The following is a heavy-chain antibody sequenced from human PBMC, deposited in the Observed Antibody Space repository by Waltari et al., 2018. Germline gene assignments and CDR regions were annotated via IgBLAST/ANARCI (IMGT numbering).Heavy chain of an antibody. CDR1: GGSISRSNW. CDR3: ARRAAAAGHFDF. J-gene: IGHJ4*02. Sequence: QVQLQESGPAVVKPSETLSLTCAVSGGSISRSNWWSWIRQSPGKGLEWIGGIYGNGGSTEYNPSLKSRVTISKDTSKNQFSLKLSSVTAADTAVYYCARRAAAAGHFDFWGQGVLVTVSS. V-gene: IGHV4-4*02. D-gene: IGHD6-13*01. CDR2: IYGNGGST.